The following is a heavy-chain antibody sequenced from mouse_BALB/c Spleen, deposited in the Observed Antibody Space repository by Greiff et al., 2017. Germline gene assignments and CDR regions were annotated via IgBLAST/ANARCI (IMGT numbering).Heavy chain of an antibody. CDR3: ARTTATAWFAY. CDR2: INPSSGYT. CDR1: GYTFTSYT. V-gene: IGHV1-4*02. Sequence: VQLKESAAELARPGASVKMSCKASGYTFTSYTMHWVKQRPGQGLEWIGYINPSSGYTEYNQKFKDKTTLTADKSSSTAYMQLSSLTSEDSAVYYCARTTATAWFAYWGQGTLVTVSA. D-gene: IGHD1-2*01. J-gene: IGHJ3*01.